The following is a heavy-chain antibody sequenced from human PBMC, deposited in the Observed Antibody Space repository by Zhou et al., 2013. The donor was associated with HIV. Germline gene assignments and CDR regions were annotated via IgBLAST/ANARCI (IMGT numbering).Heavy chain of an antibody. CDR2: IIPIFDTT. CDR3: ASFASASSSWYHDSFDY. J-gene: IGHJ4*02. CDR1: GGTFSSYA. V-gene: IGHV1-69*12. D-gene: IGHD6-13*01. Sequence: QVQLVQSGAEVKKPGSSVKVSCKASGGTFSSYAISWVRQAPGQGLEWMGGIIPIFDTTNYAQKFQGRVTVTADESTSTVYMELSSLRIEDTAVYYCASFASASSSWYHDSFDYWGQGTWSPSPQ.